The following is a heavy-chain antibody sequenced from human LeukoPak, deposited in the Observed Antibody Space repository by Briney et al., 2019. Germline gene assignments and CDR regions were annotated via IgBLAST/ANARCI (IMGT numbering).Heavy chain of an antibody. CDR2: INPNSGGT. CDR3: ARATIFGVVPYYFDY. D-gene: IGHD3-3*01. J-gene: IGHJ4*02. Sequence: ASVKVSCKASGYTFTGYYMHWVRQAPGQGLEWMGRINPNSGGTNYAQKFQGRVTMTRDTSISTAYMELSSLRSEDTAVYYCARATIFGVVPYYFDYWGQGTLVTVSS. V-gene: IGHV1-2*06. CDR1: GYTFTGYY.